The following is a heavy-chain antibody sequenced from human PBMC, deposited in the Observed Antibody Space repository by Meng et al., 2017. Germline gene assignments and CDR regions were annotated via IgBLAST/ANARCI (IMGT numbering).Heavy chain of an antibody. CDR3: AGIPLQEPQVYY. D-gene: IGHD1-14*01. CDR1: GYTCSSYD. V-gene: IGHV1-3*01. CDR2: INAGNSNT. Sequence: QVQLGPLGAKVNTPGASVNISCMAAGYTCSSYDMHWVHQAPGQRLEWMGWINAGNSNTKYSQKFLGRVTITRDTSARTAYMELSSLGSEDTAVYYCAGIPLQEPQVYYWGQGTLVTVSS. J-gene: IGHJ4*02.